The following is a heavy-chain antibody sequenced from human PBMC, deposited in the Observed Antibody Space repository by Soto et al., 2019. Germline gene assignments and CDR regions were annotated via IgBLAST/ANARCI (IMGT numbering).Heavy chain of an antibody. CDR3: ARVKLVATTRKQIPFKNMDV. J-gene: IGHJ6*02. Sequence: ASVKVSCKASGYTFTSYDINWVRQATGQGLEWMGWMNPNSGNTGYAQKFQGRVTMTRNTSISTAYMELSSLRSEDTAVYYCARVKLVATTRKQIPFKNMDVWGQGTTVTVSS. V-gene: IGHV1-8*01. CDR1: GYTFTSYD. D-gene: IGHD5-12*01. CDR2: MNPNSGNT.